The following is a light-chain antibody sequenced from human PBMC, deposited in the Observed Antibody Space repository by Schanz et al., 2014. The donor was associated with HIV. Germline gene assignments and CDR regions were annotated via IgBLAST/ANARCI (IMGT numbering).Light chain of an antibody. V-gene: IGLV3-21*04. CDR1: NLGSKS. CDR2: YDT. CDR3: QIWDSSRDVV. Sequence: SYELTQPPSVSVAPGETARMTCGGNNLGSKSVHWYQQKPGQAPGLVIYYDTDRPSGIPERFSGSNSGHTATLTISRVEVGDEADYYCQIWDSSRDVVFGGGTKLTVL. J-gene: IGLJ2*01.